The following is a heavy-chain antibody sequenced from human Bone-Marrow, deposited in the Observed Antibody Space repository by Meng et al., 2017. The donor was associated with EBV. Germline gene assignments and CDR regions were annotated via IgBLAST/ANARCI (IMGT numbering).Heavy chain of an antibody. V-gene: IGHV4-4*02. D-gene: IGHD2-15*01. Sequence: SATPPLICAVSGGSISSRNWLGWVRQPPGKGLECIGEISHSGSTNYNPSLKSRVTISVDKSKNQFSLKLSSVTAADTAVYYCATRGENCSGGSCYSFDYWGQGTLVTVSS. CDR3: ATRGENCSGGSCYSFDY. J-gene: IGHJ4*02. CDR2: ISHSGST. CDR1: GGSISSRNW.